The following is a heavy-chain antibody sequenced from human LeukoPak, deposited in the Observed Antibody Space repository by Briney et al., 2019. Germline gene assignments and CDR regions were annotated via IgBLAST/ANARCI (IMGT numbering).Heavy chain of an antibody. V-gene: IGHV3-64*01. CDR1: GFTFSSYA. Sequence: GGSLRLSCAASGFTFSSYAMHWVRQAPGKGLEYVSAISSNGGSTYYANSVKGRFTISRDNSKNTLYLQMNSLRAEDTAVYYCARGINWNFDAFDIWGQGTMVTVSS. J-gene: IGHJ3*02. D-gene: IGHD1-7*01. CDR3: ARGINWNFDAFDI. CDR2: ISSNGGST.